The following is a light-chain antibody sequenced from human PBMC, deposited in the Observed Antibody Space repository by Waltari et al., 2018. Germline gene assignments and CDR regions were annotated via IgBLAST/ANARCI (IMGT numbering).Light chain of an antibody. J-gene: IGKJ2*01. CDR3: QQYYSTLYT. CDR2: AAS. V-gene: IGKV1-NL1*01. CDR1: QGISNS. Sequence: DIQLTQSPSSLSASVRDRVTITCRASQGISNSLAWYQQKPGKAPKLLLYAASRLESGVPSRFSGSGSGTDYTLTISSLQPEDFATYYCQQYYSTLYTFGQGTKLEIK.